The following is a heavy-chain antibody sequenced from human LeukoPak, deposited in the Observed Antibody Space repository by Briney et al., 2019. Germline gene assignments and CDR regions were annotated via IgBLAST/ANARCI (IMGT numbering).Heavy chain of an antibody. D-gene: IGHD3-22*01. CDR3: ARDIYDSSGYLYFDL. CDR2: ISSSGSTI. CDR1: GFTFSSYE. J-gene: IGHJ2*01. V-gene: IGHV3-48*03. Sequence: PGGSLRLSCAASGFTFSSYEMNWVRQAPGKGLEWVSYISSSGSTIYYADSVKGRFTISRDNARNSLYLQMNSLRAEDTAVYYCARDIYDSSGYLYFDLWGRGNLVTVSS.